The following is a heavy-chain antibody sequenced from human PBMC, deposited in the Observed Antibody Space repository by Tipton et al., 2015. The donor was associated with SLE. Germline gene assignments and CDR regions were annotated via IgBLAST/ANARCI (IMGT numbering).Heavy chain of an antibody. J-gene: IGHJ4*02. CDR2: MYFSGNT. Sequence: TLSLTCTVSGGSIVNTHYSWGWVRQPPGKGLDWIGTMYFSGNTYYNPSLKSRVAISLDTSKNQLSLNLSSVTAADTAVYYCARQAHDTGWYEHFDHWGQGTLVAVSS. V-gene: IGHV4-39*07. CDR3: ARQAHDTGWYEHFDH. D-gene: IGHD6-19*01. CDR1: GGSIVNTHYS.